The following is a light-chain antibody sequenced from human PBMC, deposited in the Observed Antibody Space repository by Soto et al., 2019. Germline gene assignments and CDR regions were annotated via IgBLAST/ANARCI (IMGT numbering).Light chain of an antibody. V-gene: IGLV2-23*01. CDR3: WSFAVGAALV. CDR1: SSNVGTYDL. Sequence: QSALTQPASVSASPGQSITISCTGTSSNVGTYDLVSWYQHHPDKAPKLIIYEGTKRPSGISSRFSGSKSGNTASLTISGLQAEDDADYYCWSFAVGAALVFGGGTKVTVL. CDR2: EGT. J-gene: IGLJ2*01.